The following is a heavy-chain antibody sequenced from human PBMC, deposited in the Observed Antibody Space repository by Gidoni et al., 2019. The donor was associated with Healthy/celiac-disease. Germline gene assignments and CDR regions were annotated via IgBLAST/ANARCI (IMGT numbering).Heavy chain of an antibody. J-gene: IGHJ4*02. CDR2: ISYDGNNK. Sequence: QVQLVESGGGVVQPGRSLRLSCAASGFTFSTYDMHWVRQAPGKGLEWMAFISYDGNNKYYADSVKGRFTISRDNSKNTLYLQMNSLRAEDTAVYYCSVGATQADYWGQGTLVTVSS. D-gene: IGHD1-26*01. V-gene: IGHV3-30-3*01. CDR3: SVGATQADY. CDR1: GFTFSTYD.